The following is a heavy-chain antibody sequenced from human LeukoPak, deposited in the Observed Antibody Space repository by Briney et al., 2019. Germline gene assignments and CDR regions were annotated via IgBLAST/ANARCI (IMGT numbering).Heavy chain of an antibody. CDR3: ARDRRALDAFDI. D-gene: IGHD3-3*02. V-gene: IGHV3-23*01. J-gene: IGHJ3*02. Sequence: PGGSLRLSCAASGFTFSSYAMSWVRQAPGKGLEWVSAISGSGGSTYYADSVKGRFTISRDNSKNTLYLQMDSLRAEDTAVYYCARDRRALDAFDIWGQGTMVIVSS. CDR2: ISGSGGST. CDR1: GFTFSSYA.